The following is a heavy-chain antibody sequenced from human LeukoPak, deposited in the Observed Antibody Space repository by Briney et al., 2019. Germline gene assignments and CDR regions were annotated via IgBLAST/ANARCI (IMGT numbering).Heavy chain of an antibody. Sequence: GSLRLSCAASGFTFSSYGMHWVRQAPGKGLEWVAFIRYDGSNKYYADSVKGRFTISRDNSKNTLYLQMNSLRAEDTAVYYCAKDNLVVVPASYWGQGTLVTVSS. D-gene: IGHD2-2*01. V-gene: IGHV3-30*02. CDR2: IRYDGSNK. CDR3: AKDNLVVVPASY. J-gene: IGHJ4*02. CDR1: GFTFSSYG.